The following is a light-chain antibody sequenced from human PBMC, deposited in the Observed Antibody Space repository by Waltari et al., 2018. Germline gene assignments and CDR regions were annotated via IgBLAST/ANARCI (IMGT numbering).Light chain of an antibody. V-gene: IGKV3D-15*01. CDR3: LQRSDWPYS. CDR1: QSVSSN. J-gene: IGKJ2*03. Sequence: EIVMTQSPATLSLSPGERATLSCRASQSVSSNLAWYQQKPGQAPRLIIYGASSRATGIPDRFSGSGSGTDFTLTISSLEPEDVGIYYCLQRSDWPYSFGQGTKVEIK. CDR2: GAS.